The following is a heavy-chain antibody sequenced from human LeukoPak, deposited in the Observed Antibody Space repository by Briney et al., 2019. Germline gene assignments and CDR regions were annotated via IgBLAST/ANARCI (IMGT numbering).Heavy chain of an antibody. V-gene: IGHV3-74*01. D-gene: IGHD2-15*01. CDR2: LNSDGSST. CDR3: ARDAGVEGIVVEYNWFDP. J-gene: IGHJ5*02. Sequence: GGSLRLSCAASGFTFSNYWMHWVRQAPGKGLVWVSRLNSDGSSTNYADSVKGRFTISRDNAKNTLYLQMNSLRDEDTAVYYCARDAGVEGIVVEYNWFDPWGQGTLVTVSS. CDR1: GFTFSNYW.